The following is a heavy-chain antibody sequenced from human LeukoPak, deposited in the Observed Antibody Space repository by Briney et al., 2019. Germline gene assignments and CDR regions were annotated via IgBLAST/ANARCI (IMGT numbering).Heavy chain of an antibody. J-gene: IGHJ4*02. CDR1: GFTFSNAW. Sequence: PGGSLRLSCAASGFTFSNAWMSWVRQAPGKGLEWVGRIKSKTDGGTTDYAAPVKDRFTISRDDSKTTLYLQVNSLKTEDTAVYHCNTGTAAADYWGQGTLVTVSS. CDR3: NTGTAAADY. V-gene: IGHV3-15*01. D-gene: IGHD6-25*01. CDR2: IKSKTDGGTT.